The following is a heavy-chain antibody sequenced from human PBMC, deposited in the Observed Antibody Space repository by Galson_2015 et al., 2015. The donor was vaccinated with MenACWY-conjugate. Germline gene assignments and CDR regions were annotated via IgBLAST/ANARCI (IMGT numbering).Heavy chain of an antibody. J-gene: IGHJ5*02. CDR3: ARDHFTFGVVIEYNWFDP. Sequence: ATLSLACAVSGGSVSSGSYCWRWIRRPPGQGLEWIGYIYYSGSTDYNPSLKSRVTISVDTSKNQFSLKLSSVTAADTAVYYCARDHFTFGVVIEYNWFDPWGQGTLVTVSS. CDR2: IYYSGST. D-gene: IGHD3-16*02. CDR1: GGSVSSGSYC. V-gene: IGHV4-61*01.